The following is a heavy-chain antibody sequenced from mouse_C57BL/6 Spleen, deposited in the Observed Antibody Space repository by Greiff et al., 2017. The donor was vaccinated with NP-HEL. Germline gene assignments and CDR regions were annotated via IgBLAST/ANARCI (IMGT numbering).Heavy chain of an antibody. CDR1: GYTFTSYW. V-gene: IGHV1-69*01. Sequence: VQLQQPGAELVMPGASVKLSCKASGYTFTSYWMHWVKQRPGQGLEWIGEIDPSDSYTNYNQKFKGKSTLTVDKSSSTAYMQLSSLTSEDSAVYYCARSGARHFDYWGQGTTLTVSS. CDR2: IDPSDSYT. CDR3: ARSGARHFDY. D-gene: IGHD3-2*02. J-gene: IGHJ2*01.